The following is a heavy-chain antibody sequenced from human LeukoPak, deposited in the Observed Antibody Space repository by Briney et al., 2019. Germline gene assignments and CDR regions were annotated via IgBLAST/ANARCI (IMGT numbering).Heavy chain of an antibody. Sequence: SETLSLTCAVYGGSFSGYYWGWIRQPPGKGLEWIGSIYHRGSTSYNPSLKSRVTISVDTSKNHFSLRLSSVTAADTAVYYCARDREVGATGYYFDYWGQGTLVAVSS. CDR1: GGSFSGYY. J-gene: IGHJ4*02. CDR2: IYHRGST. CDR3: ARDREVGATGYYFDY. D-gene: IGHD1-26*01. V-gene: IGHV4-38-2*02.